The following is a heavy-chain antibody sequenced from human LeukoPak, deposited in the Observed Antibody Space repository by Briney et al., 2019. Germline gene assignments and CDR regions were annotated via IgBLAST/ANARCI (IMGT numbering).Heavy chain of an antibody. V-gene: IGHV3-11*04. CDR3: AREGCSSTSCYPDY. CDR1: GFAFSDYT. D-gene: IGHD2-2*01. Sequence: PGGSLRLSCAASGFAFSDYTMNWVRQAPGKGLEWVSYISSSGSTIYYADSVKGRFTISRDNAKNSLYLQMNSLRAEDTAVYYCAREGCSSTSCYPDYWGQGTLVTVSS. J-gene: IGHJ4*02. CDR2: ISSSGSTI.